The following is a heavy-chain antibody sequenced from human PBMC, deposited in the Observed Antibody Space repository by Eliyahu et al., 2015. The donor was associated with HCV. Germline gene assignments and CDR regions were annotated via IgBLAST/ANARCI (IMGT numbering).Heavy chain of an antibody. V-gene: IGHV4-39*01. J-gene: IGHJ5*02. CDR2: MCYTGTTWTP. Sequence: LVKPSETLSLTCTVSGGSMSWSTYYWGWIRQPPGKGLEWIGSMCYTGTTWTPYYDPSLKSRLTVSVDTSKNQFSLKLSSVTAADTAVYYCVTHPHNWFDTWGQGTLVTVSS. CDR1: GGSMSWSTYY. CDR3: VTHPHNWFDT.